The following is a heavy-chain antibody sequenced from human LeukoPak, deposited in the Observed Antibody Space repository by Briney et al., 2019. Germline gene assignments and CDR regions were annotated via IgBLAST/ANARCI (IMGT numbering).Heavy chain of an antibody. J-gene: IGHJ4*02. CDR1: GFTFSSYA. CDR2: ISGSGGST. Sequence: GASLRLSCAASGFTFSSYAMSWVRQAPGKGLEWVSAISGSGGSTYYADSVKGRFTISRDNSKNSLYLQMNSLRAEDTALYYCAKDREQWLKQDYFDYWGQGTLVTVSS. CDR3: AKDREQWLKQDYFDY. D-gene: IGHD6-19*01. V-gene: IGHV3-23*01.